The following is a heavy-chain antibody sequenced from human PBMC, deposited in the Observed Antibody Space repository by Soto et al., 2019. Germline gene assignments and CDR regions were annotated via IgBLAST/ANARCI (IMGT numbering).Heavy chain of an antibody. Sequence: GGSLRLSCAASGFTFSSYGMHWVRQAPGKGLEWVAVISYDGSNKYYADSVKGRFTISRDNSENTLYLQMNSLRAEDTAVYYCAKDVVTAARLSLFDYWGQGTLVTVSS. CDR1: GFTFSSYG. V-gene: IGHV3-30*18. CDR3: AKDVVTAARLSLFDY. D-gene: IGHD6-6*01. CDR2: ISYDGSNK. J-gene: IGHJ4*02.